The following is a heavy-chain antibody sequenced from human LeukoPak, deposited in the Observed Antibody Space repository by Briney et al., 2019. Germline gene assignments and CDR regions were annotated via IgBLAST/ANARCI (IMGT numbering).Heavy chain of an antibody. CDR3: ARALETGLGTYLDY. CDR1: GGSISSSSYY. D-gene: IGHD7-27*01. Sequence: YPSEPLSLTCTVSGGSISSSSYYWGWIRQPPEKGLEWIGSIYYSGSPYYNPSLKSRVTILVDTSKNQFSLQLNSVTPEDTAVYYCARALETGLGTYLDYWGQGALVTVSS. V-gene: IGHV4-39*01. J-gene: IGHJ4*02. CDR2: IYYSGSP.